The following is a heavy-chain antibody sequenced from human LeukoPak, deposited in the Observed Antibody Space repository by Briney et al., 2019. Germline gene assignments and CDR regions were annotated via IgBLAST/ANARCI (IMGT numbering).Heavy chain of an antibody. CDR2: IWYDGSNK. D-gene: IGHD6-13*01. CDR1: GFTFSSYG. Sequence: PGGSLRLSCAASGFTFSSYGMHWVRQAPGKGLEWVAVIWYDGSNKYYADSVKGRFTISRDNAKNSLYLQMNSLRAEDTAVYYCARASTSSWTLGIRRYFDYWGQGTLVTVSS. V-gene: IGHV3-33*01. J-gene: IGHJ4*02. CDR3: ARASTSSWTLGIRRYFDY.